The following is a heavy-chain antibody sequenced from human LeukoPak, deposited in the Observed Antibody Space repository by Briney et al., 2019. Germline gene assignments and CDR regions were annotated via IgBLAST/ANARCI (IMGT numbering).Heavy chain of an antibody. CDR2: FYPGNSDT. D-gene: IGHD2-2*02. Sequence: GESLKISCKGSGYSFTSCCIVWVRQLPGKGLEWLGFFYPGNSDTRYSPSFQGQVTNSADKSISTAYQQWSSPKASDNAMYYGARLFDIVVVPAAIPLSWFDPWGQGTLVTVSS. J-gene: IGHJ5*02. CDR3: ARLFDIVVVPAAIPLSWFDP. V-gene: IGHV5-51*01. CDR1: GYSFTSCC.